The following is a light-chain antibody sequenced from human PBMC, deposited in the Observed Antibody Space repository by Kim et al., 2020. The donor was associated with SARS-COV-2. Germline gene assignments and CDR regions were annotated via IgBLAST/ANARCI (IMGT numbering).Light chain of an antibody. Sequence: SGGDRDTNTRRARQDIANHLNWFQHKPGQAPELLSYDVYRLEQGVPSRFTGSGSGTDFTLTINSLQPEDIAAYDSQHYHSYPITFGQGTRLEIK. J-gene: IGKJ5*01. CDR1: QDIANH. V-gene: IGKV1-33*01. CDR2: DVY. CDR3: QHYHSYPIT.